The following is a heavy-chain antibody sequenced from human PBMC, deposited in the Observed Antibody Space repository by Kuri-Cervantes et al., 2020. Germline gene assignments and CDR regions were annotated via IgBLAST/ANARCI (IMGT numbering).Heavy chain of an antibody. V-gene: IGHV3-33*01. J-gene: IGHJ6*03. CDR2: IWYDGSNK. Sequence: GGSLRLSCAASGFTFSSYGMHWVRQAPGKGLEWVGVIWYDGSNKYYAGSVKGRFTISRDNSKNTLYLQMNSLRAEDTAVYYCARDGSLYNWNYENYYYYMDVWGKGTTVTVSS. D-gene: IGHD1-7*01. CDR1: GFTFSSYG. CDR3: ARDGSLYNWNYENYYYYMDV.